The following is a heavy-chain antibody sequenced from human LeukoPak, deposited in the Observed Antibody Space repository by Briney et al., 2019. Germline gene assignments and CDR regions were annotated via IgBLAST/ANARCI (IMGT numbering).Heavy chain of an antibody. CDR2: ISAYNGNT. D-gene: IGHD2-8*02. CDR3: ARDLRDCSGTGCLYYFDY. Sequence: GASVKVSCKASGYTFTNYGISWVRQAPGQGLEWMGWISAYNGNTNYAQRFQGRVTMTSDTSTSTAYMGLRSLRSDDTAVYYCARDLRDCSGTGCLYYFDYWGQGTLVTVSS. V-gene: IGHV1-18*01. J-gene: IGHJ4*02. CDR1: GYTFTNYG.